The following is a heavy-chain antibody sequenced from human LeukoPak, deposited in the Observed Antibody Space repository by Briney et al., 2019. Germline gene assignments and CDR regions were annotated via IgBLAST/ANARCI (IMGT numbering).Heavy chain of an antibody. J-gene: IGHJ5*02. CDR3: ARDHYYDSSGYWFDP. V-gene: IGHV4-59*01. CDR1: GGSISSYY. Sequence: RPAETLSLTCTVSGGSISSYYWSWIRQPPGKGLEWIGYIYYSGSTNYNPSLKSRVTISVDTSKNQFSLKLSSVTAADTAVYYCARDHYYDSSGYWFDPWGQGTLITVSS. CDR2: IYYSGST. D-gene: IGHD3-22*01.